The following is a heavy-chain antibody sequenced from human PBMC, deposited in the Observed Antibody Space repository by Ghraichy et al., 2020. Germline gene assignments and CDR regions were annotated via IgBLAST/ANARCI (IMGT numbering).Heavy chain of an antibody. J-gene: IGHJ4*02. D-gene: IGHD6-19*01. V-gene: IGHV2-5*02. Sequence: SGPTLVKPTQTLTLTCTFSGFSLSTYGVAVGWIRQPPGKALEWLALIYWDDDEHYSPSLKSRLTITKDTSKNQVVLRMANMDPVDTATYYCAHRRKINSVWYTFDYWGQGILVTVSS. CDR1: GFSLSTYGVA. CDR3: AHRRKINSVWYTFDY. CDR2: IYWDDDE.